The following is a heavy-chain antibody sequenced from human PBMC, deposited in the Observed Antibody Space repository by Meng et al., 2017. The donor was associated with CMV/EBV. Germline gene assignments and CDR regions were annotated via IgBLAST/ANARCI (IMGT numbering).Heavy chain of an antibody. Sequence: GESLKISCAASGFTVSSNYMSWVRQAPGKGLEWVSVIYSGGSTYYADSVKGRFTISRDNSKNALYLQMNSLRAEDTAVYYCARGPLYGDLTDYWGQGTLVTVSS. CDR3: ARGPLYGDLTDY. CDR1: GFTVSSNY. J-gene: IGHJ4*02. V-gene: IGHV3-53*01. CDR2: IYSGGST. D-gene: IGHD4-17*01.